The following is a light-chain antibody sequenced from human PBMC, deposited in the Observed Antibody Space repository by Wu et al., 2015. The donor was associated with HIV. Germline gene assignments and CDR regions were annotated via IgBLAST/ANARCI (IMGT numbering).Light chain of an antibody. V-gene: IGKV3-11*01. CDR2: DSS. CDR3: QQYNYWPT. Sequence: EIVLTQSPPTLSLSPGERATLSCRASQSVSSYLAWYQQKPGQAPRLLIYDSSNRATGIPARFSGSGSGTDFTLTISSLQSEDFAVYYCQQYNYWPTFGGGTKVEIK. CDR1: QSVSSY. J-gene: IGKJ4*01.